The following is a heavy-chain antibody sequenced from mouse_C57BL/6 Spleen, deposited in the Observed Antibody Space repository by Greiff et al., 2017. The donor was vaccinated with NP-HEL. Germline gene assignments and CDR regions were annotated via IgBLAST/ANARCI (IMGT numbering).Heavy chain of an antibody. CDR1: GFSLTSYG. CDR2: IWGVGST. CDR3: ARRDGNSNYYAMDY. V-gene: IGHV2-6*01. D-gene: IGHD2-1*01. J-gene: IGHJ4*01. Sequence: VQLQQSGPGLVAPSQSLSITCTVSGFSLTSYGVDWVRQSPGKGLEWLGVIWGVGSTNYNSALKSRLSISKDNSKSQVFLKMNSLQTDDTAMYYWARRDGNSNYYAMDYWGQGTSVTVSS.